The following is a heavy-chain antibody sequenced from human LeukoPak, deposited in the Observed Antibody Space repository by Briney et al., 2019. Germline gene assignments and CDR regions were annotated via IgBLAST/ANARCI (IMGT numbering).Heavy chain of an antibody. CDR1: GYSFNTFY. CDR2: IYPDESNI. D-gene: IGHD2-2*03. V-gene: IGHV5-51*01. CDR3: ARPPSRGYSSSFEY. J-gene: IGHJ4*02. Sequence: GESLKISCKGSGYSFNTFYIGWVRQTPETGLEWMGIIYPDESNIRYSPSFQGQVTISADKSIRTAYLQWSSLKASDTAMYYCARPPSRGYSSSFEYWGQGTLVTVSS.